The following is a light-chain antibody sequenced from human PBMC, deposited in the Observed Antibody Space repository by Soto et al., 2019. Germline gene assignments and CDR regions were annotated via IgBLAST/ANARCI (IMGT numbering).Light chain of an antibody. CDR2: DVT. V-gene: IGLV2-14*03. Sequence: QSVLTQPASVSGSPGQSITISCTGTSSDVGGFIYVSWYQQHPGKAPKLMIYDVTNRPSGVSYRFSGSKSGNTASLTISGLQAEDEADYYCNSYTSSSTYVFGTGTKVTVL. J-gene: IGLJ1*01. CDR1: SSDVGGFIY. CDR3: NSYTSSSTYV.